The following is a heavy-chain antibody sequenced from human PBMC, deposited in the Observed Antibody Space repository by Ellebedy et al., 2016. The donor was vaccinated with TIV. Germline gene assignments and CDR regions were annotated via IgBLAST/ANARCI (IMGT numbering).Heavy chain of an antibody. D-gene: IGHD3-16*01. CDR1: GFSFTTYW. CDR2: IYPGDSDT. CDR3: ARSPPLYVWGSSPYGAFDI. J-gene: IGHJ3*02. Sequence: ASVKVSCKGSGFSFTTYWIGWVRQMPGKGLEWMGIIYPGDSDTRYSPSFEGQVTISADKSISTAYLQWSSLKASGSAMYFCARSPPLYVWGSSPYGAFDIWGQGTMVTVSS. V-gene: IGHV5-51*01.